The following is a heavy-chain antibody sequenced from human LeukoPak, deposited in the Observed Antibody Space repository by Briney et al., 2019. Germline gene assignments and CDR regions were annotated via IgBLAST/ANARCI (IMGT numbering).Heavy chain of an antibody. CDR3: ARGPGHYYYYYYMDV. Sequence: GGSLRLSCAASGFTFSSYEMSWVRQAPGKGLEWVSYISSSGSTIYYADSVKGRFTISRDNAKNSLYLQMNSLRAEDTAVYYCARGPGHYYYYYYMDVWGKGTTVTVSS. V-gene: IGHV3-48*03. CDR2: ISSSGSTI. CDR1: GFTFSSYE. J-gene: IGHJ6*03.